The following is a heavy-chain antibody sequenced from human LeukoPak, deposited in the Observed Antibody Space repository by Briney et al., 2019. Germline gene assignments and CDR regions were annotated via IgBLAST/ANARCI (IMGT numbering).Heavy chain of an antibody. J-gene: IGHJ4*02. CDR2: IKQDGSEK. CDR1: GFTFSSHW. V-gene: IGHV3-7*01. CDR3: ARVEFDAGSPFDY. D-gene: IGHD2-8*01. Sequence: GGSLRLSCAASGFTFSSHWMSWVRQAPGKGLEWVANIKQDGSEKYYVDSVKGRFTISRDNAKNSLYLQMNSLRAEDTAVYYCARVEFDAGSPFDYWGQGTLVTVSS.